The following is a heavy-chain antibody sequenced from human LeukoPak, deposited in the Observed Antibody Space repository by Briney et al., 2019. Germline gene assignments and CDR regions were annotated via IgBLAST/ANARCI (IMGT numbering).Heavy chain of an antibody. D-gene: IGHD3-10*01. CDR1: GFTFSNYG. Sequence: GGSLRLSCAASGFTFSNYGISWVRQAPGKVLEWVSGISGSSGSTYYADYVKGRFTISRDNSKNTMYLEMNSLKAEDTALYYCAKDCYGSGSPRWFDPWGQGTLVTVSS. J-gene: IGHJ5*02. CDR2: ISGSSGST. CDR3: AKDCYGSGSPRWFDP. V-gene: IGHV3-23*01.